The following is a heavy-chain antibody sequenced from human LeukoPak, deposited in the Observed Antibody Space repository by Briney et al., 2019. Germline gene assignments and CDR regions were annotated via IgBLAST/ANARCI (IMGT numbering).Heavy chain of an antibody. J-gene: IGHJ5*02. D-gene: IGHD2-2*01. V-gene: IGHV1-24*01. CDR2: FDPEDGET. CDR1: GYTLTELS. CDR3: ATGLSGYCSSTSCFT. Sequence: ASVKVSCKVSGYTLTELSMHWVRQAPGKGLEWMGGFDPEDGETIYAQKFQGRVTMTEDTSTGTAYRELSSLRSEDTAVYYCATGLSGYCSSTSCFTWGQGTLVTVSS.